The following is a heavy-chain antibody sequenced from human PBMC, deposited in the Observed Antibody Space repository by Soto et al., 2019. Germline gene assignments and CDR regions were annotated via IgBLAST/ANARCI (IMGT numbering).Heavy chain of an antibody. Sequence: QVQLVQSGAEVKKPGSSVKVSCKASGGTFSSYTISWVRQAPGQGLEWMGRIIPILGIANYAQKFQGRVTSTADKSTSTADMELSSLRSEDTAVYYCARGDPYSSGWSDAFDIWGQGTMVTVSS. CDR1: GGTFSSYT. J-gene: IGHJ3*02. CDR2: IIPILGIA. CDR3: ARGDPYSSGWSDAFDI. D-gene: IGHD6-19*01. V-gene: IGHV1-69*02.